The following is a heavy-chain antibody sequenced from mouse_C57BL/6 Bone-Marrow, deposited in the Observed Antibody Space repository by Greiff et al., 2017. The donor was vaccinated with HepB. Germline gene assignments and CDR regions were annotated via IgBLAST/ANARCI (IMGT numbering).Heavy chain of an antibody. CDR3: ARSIPPFAY. V-gene: IGHV1-26*01. J-gene: IGHJ3*01. CDR2: INPNNGGT. Sequence: EVQLQQSGPELVKPGASVKISCKASGYTFTDYYMNWVKQSHGKSLEWIGDINPNNGGTSYNQKFKGKATLTVDKSSSTAYMELRSLTSEDSAVYYCARSIPPFAYWGQGTLVTVSA. CDR1: GYTFTDYY.